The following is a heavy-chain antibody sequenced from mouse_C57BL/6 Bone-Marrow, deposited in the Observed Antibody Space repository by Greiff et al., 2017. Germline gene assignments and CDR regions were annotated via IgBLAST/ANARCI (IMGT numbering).Heavy chain of an antibody. Sequence: QVQLKQPGAELVRPGSSVKLSCKASGYTFTSYWMDWVKQRPGQGLEWIGNIYPSDSETHYNQKFKDKATLTVDKSSSTAYMQLSSLTSEDSAVYYCASRHYDYDGDYWGQGTTLTVSS. CDR1: GYTFTSYW. J-gene: IGHJ2*01. CDR2: IYPSDSET. V-gene: IGHV1-61*01. D-gene: IGHD2-4*01. CDR3: ASRHYDYDGDY.